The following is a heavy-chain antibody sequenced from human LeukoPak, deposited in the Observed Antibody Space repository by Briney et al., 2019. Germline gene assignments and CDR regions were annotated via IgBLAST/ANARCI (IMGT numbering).Heavy chain of an antibody. CDR3: ARDGVAAAGTNPLHNWFDP. J-gene: IGHJ5*02. CDR1: GYTFTGYY. CDR2: INPNSGGT. Sequence: GASVKVSCKASGYTFTGYYMHWVRQAPGQGLEWMGWINPNSGGTNYAQKFQGRVTMTRDTSISTAYMELSRPRSDDTAVYYCARDGVAAAGTNPLHNWFDPWGQGTLVTVSS. D-gene: IGHD6-13*01. V-gene: IGHV1-2*02.